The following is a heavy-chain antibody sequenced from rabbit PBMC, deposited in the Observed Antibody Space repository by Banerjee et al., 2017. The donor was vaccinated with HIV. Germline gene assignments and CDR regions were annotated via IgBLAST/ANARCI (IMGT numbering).Heavy chain of an antibody. V-gene: IGHV1S40*01. CDR1: GFSFASGYD. D-gene: IGHD4-1*01. CDR3: ARDLAGVIGWNFGW. J-gene: IGHJ4*01. CDR2: AYAGSSGST. Sequence: QSLEESGGGLVQPEGSLALTCKASGFSFASGYDMCWVRQAPGKGLEWVACAYAGSSGSTYSATWAKGRFTVSKTSSTTVTLQMTSLTAADTATYFCARDLAGVIGWNFGWWGPGTLVTVS.